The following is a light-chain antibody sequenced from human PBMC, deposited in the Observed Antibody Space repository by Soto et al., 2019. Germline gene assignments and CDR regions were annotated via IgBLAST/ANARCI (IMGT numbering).Light chain of an antibody. J-gene: IGKJ2*01. CDR2: ATS. V-gene: IGKV3-20*01. CDR3: QQFTDSPPEYT. Sequence: EVVLTQSPGTLSLSPGETATLSCRASQHVDSNDFSWFQQKPGQPPRVLIFATSTRATGTPRRFTGSGSGTDFTLTISRLEPEDFALYFCQQFTDSPPEYTFGLGTKLEIK. CDR1: QHVDSND.